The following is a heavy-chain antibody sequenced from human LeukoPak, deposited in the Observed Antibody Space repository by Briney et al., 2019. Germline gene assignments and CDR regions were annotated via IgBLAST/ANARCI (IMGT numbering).Heavy chain of an antibody. Sequence: PGRSLRLSCAASGFTFSSYGMHWVRQAPGKGLEWVAVIWYDGSNKYYADSVKGRFTISRDNSKNTLYLQMNSLRAEDTAVYYCAKDRPPPYYYDSSGYYGGYFDYWGQGTLVTVSS. D-gene: IGHD3-22*01. CDR1: GFTFSSYG. V-gene: IGHV3-33*06. CDR3: AKDRPPPYYYDSSGYYGGYFDY. J-gene: IGHJ4*02. CDR2: IWYDGSNK.